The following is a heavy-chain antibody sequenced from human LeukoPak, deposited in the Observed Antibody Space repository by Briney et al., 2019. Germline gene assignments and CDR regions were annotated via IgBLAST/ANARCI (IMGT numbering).Heavy chain of an antibody. Sequence: GSLRLSCAASGFTFSSYTMNWVRQAPGKGLEWVSSITSSSSYKYYADSVKGRFTISRDNAKNSLYLLMNSLRAEDTAVYYCAKSVLEGCSSTSCYGSYDAFDIWGQGTMVTVSS. V-gene: IGHV3-21*01. D-gene: IGHD2-2*01. CDR1: GFTFSSYT. CDR3: AKSVLEGCSSTSCYGSYDAFDI. J-gene: IGHJ3*02. CDR2: ITSSSSYK.